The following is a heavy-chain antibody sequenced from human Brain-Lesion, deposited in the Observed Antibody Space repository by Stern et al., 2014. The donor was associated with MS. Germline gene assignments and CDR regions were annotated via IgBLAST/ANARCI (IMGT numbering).Heavy chain of an antibody. CDR3: ARDQRGITIFGVVTDYYYLGMDV. D-gene: IGHD3-3*01. V-gene: IGHV1-2*02. CDR2: INPNTGGT. J-gene: IGHJ6*02. Sequence: VQLVESGAEVKKPGASVKVSCKTSGYIFTGYYINWVRQVPGQGLEWMAWINPNTGGTKYAQKFQGRVTMSRDTSISTAYVELSSLTSDDTAVYYCARDQRGITIFGVVTDYYYLGMDVWGQGTTVTVSS. CDR1: GYIFTGYY.